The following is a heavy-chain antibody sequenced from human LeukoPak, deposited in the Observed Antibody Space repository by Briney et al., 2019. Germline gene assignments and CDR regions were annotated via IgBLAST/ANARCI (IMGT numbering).Heavy chain of an antibody. V-gene: IGHV4-4*02. J-gene: IGHJ4*02. CDR2: IYHSGST. D-gene: IGHD4-17*01. Sequence: PSETLSLTCAVSGGSISSSNWWNWVRQPPGKGLEWIGEIYHSGSTNYNPSLKSRVTISVDKSKNQFSLKLSSVTAADTAVYYCAREDYGDYEDSKQFDYWGQGTLVTVSS. CDR1: GGSISSSNW. CDR3: AREDYGDYEDSKQFDY.